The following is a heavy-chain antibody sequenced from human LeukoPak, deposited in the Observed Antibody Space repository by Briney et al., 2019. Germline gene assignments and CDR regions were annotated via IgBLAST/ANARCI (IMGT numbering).Heavy chain of an antibody. V-gene: IGHV4-34*01. CDR1: GGSFSGYY. Sequence: PSETLSLTCAVYGGSFSGYYWSWIRQPPGKGLEWIGEINHSGSTNYNPSLKSRVTISVDTSKNQFSLKLSSVTAADTAVYYCARARWGYYGSGSVDYWGQGTLVTVSS. D-gene: IGHD3-10*01. J-gene: IGHJ4*02. CDR3: ARARWGYYGSGSVDY. CDR2: INHSGST.